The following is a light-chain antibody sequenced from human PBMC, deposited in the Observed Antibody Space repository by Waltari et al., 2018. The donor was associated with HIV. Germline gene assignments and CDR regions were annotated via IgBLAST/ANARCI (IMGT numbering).Light chain of an antibody. CDR1: RSILSRTNNKKY. V-gene: IGKV4-1*01. CDR3: HQDYTTPYT. CDR2: LGS. J-gene: IGKJ2*01. Sequence: DVMMTQSSHSLPPFLPERATMNSYSTRSILSRTNNKKYLAWYQQKPGQPPKLLIYLGSSRDSGVPDRFIGRGSGTDFSLTISSLQAEDVAVYFCHQDYTTPYTFGQGTKLEIK.